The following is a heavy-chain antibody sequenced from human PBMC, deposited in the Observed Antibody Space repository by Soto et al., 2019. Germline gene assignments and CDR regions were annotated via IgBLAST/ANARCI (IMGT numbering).Heavy chain of an antibody. V-gene: IGHV3-15*01. CDR2: IKTKPDDGTI. D-gene: IGHD1-1*01. Sequence: PGGSVRLSCAASGLIFSDVWMTWVRQAPGKGLEWVGRIKTKPDDGTIDYAAPVRGRFTISRDDSKNTLYLQMTSLTPDDTGVYYCTTSNLGVDFWGPGTLVTVSS. J-gene: IGHJ4*02. CDR1: GLIFSDVW. CDR3: TTSNLGVDF.